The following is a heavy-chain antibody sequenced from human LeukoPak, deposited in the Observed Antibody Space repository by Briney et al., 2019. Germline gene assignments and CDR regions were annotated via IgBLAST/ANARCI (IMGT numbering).Heavy chain of an antibody. V-gene: IGHV3-73*01. CDR3: TRDSGTYNWFDP. CDR1: GFTFSGSA. J-gene: IGHJ5*02. D-gene: IGHD1-26*01. CDR2: IDKKDKGYATAT. Sequence: GGSLRLSCAASGFTFSGSAVHWVRQSSGKGLEWVGQIDKKDKGYATATAYAASVTGRFTISRDDSINTAYLQMKSLRTEDTALYYCTRDSGTYNWFDPWGQGTLVTVSS.